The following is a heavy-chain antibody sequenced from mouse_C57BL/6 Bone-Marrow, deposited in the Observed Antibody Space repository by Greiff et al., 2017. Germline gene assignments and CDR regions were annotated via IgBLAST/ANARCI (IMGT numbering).Heavy chain of an antibody. CDR3: AKSYDGYLYYYAMDY. V-gene: IGHV5-17*01. D-gene: IGHD2-3*01. Sequence: EVKVEASGGGLVKPGGSLKLSCAASGFTFSDYGMHWVRQAPEKGLEWVAYISSGSSTIYYADTVKGRFTISRDNAKNTLFLQMTSLRSEDTAMYYCAKSYDGYLYYYAMDYWGQGTSVTVSS. CDR2: ISSGSSTI. CDR1: GFTFSDYG. J-gene: IGHJ4*01.